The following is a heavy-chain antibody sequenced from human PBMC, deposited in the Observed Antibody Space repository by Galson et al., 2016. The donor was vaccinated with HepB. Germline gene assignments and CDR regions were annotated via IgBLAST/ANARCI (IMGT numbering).Heavy chain of an antibody. Sequence: SLRLSCAASGFNFDGYAMHWARQAPGKGLEWVSGISWNSGSIDYADSVKGRFTSSRDNAKNSLYLQMNSLRAEDTAFYYCAKDSAHYYGSGTLYDYWGHGTLVTVSS. J-gene: IGHJ4*01. CDR3: AKDSAHYYGSGTLYDY. D-gene: IGHD3-10*01. CDR1: GFNFDGYA. V-gene: IGHV3-9*01. CDR2: ISWNSGSI.